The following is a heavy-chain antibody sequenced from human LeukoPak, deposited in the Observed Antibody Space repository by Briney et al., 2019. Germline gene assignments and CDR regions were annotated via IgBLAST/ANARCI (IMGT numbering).Heavy chain of an antibody. D-gene: IGHD6-13*01. CDR2: TYYSGST. Sequence: SETLSLTCTVSGGSISSSTYYWGWIRQPPGKGLEWIGSTYYSGSTYYNPSLKSRVTISVDTSKNQFSLKLSSVTAADTAVYYCARPHIAAAGTEWFDPWGQGTLVTVSS. J-gene: IGHJ5*02. CDR3: ARPHIAAAGTEWFDP. V-gene: IGHV4-39*01. CDR1: GGSISSSTYY.